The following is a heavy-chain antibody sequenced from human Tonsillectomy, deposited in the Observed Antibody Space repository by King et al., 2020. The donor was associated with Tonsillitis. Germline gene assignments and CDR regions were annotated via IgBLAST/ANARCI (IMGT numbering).Heavy chain of an antibody. V-gene: IGHV3-7*03. Sequence: VQLVESGGGLVQPGGSLRLSCAVSGFTFSTYWMSWVRQAPGKGLEWVANIKQDGSEKYYVDSVKGRFTISRDNAKNSLYLQMNSLRAEDTAVYYCARDQSGYTFGLQAGFDYWGQGTLVTVSS. CDR2: IKQDGSEK. CDR3: ARDQSGYTFGLQAGFDY. CDR1: GFTFSTYW. J-gene: IGHJ4*02. D-gene: IGHD5-18*01.